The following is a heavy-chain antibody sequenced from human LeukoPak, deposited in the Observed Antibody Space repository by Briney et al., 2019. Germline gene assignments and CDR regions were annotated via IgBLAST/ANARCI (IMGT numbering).Heavy chain of an antibody. V-gene: IGHV3-20*04. CDR1: GFRFGDYG. Sequence: LGGSLRLSCAGSGFRFGDYGMSWVRPAPGKGLEWVSGITWNGASTGYADPVKGRFTMSRDNAKNSLYLQMNSLRAEDTALYYCAMKLTRDYYYMDVWGKGTTVIVSS. D-gene: IGHD3-10*01. CDR3: AMKLTRDYYYMDV. J-gene: IGHJ6*03. CDR2: ITWNGAST.